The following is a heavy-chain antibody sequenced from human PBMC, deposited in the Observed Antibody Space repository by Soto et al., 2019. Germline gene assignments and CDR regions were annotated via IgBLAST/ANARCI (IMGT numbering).Heavy chain of an antibody. Sequence: QVQLQESGPGLVKPSETLSLTCTVSGGPISNYYWSWIRQPAGKGMEWIGRIHTTESTNYNPSLKSRVTMSIDTSKNQFSLMLYSLTAADTAVYYCARALSSAAGLYFDYWGQGTLVTVSS. J-gene: IGHJ4*02. V-gene: IGHV4-4*07. CDR1: GGPISNYY. CDR3: ARALSSAAGLYFDY. CDR2: IHTTEST. D-gene: IGHD6-13*01.